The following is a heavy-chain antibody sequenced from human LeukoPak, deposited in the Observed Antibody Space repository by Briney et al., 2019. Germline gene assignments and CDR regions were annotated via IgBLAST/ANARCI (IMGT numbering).Heavy chain of an antibody. CDR3: ARDSGAPLNLLEWLLSSMDY. Sequence: PGGSLRLSCAASGFTFSSYAMHWVRQAPGKGLEWVAVISYDGSNKYYADSVKGRFTISRDNSKNTLYLQMNSLRAEDTAVYYCARDSGAPLNLLEWLLSSMDYWGQGTLVTVSS. CDR1: GFTFSSYA. CDR2: ISYDGSNK. V-gene: IGHV3-30-3*01. D-gene: IGHD3-3*01. J-gene: IGHJ4*02.